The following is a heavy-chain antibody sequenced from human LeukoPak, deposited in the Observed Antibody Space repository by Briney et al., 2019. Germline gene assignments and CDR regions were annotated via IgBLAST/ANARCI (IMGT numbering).Heavy chain of an antibody. CDR2: IIPIFGTA. J-gene: IGHJ5*02. CDR1: GGTFSSYA. Sequence: ASVKVSCKASGGTFSSYAISWVRQAPGQGLEWMGGIIPIFGTANYAQKFPGRVTVTTDESTSTAYMELSSLRSEDTAVYYCARDLNSGFDPWGQGTLVTVSS. V-gene: IGHV1-69*05. CDR3: ARDLNSGFDP. D-gene: IGHD4-23*01.